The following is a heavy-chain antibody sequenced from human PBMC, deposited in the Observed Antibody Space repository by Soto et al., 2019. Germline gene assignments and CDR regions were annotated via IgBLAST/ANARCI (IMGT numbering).Heavy chain of an antibody. CDR2: IWYDGSNK. V-gene: IGHV3-33*01. Sequence: GGSLRLSCAASGFTFSSYGMHWVRQAPGKGLEWVAVIWYDGSNKYYADSVKGRFTISRDNSKNTLYLQMNSLRAEDTAVYYCARGMKQWLNYYYYYGMDVWGQGTTVTVSS. CDR1: GFTFSSYG. J-gene: IGHJ6*02. CDR3: ARGMKQWLNYYYYYGMDV. D-gene: IGHD6-19*01.